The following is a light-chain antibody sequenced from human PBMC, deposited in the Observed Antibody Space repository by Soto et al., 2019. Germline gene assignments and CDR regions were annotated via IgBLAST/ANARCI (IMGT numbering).Light chain of an antibody. CDR1: QVIDNY. CDR2: DVT. Sequence: DIQMTQSPSSLSASVGDRVTITCQASQVIDNYLNWYQQKPGKAPKLLIDDVTNLETGVPSRFSGSGSGTHFTFTIGSLQPEDIATYYCQQYNDLPITFGQGTRLEIK. V-gene: IGKV1-33*01. J-gene: IGKJ5*01. CDR3: QQYNDLPIT.